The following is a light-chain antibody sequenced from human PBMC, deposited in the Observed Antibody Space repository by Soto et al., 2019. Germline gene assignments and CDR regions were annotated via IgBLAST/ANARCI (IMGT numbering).Light chain of an antibody. V-gene: IGLV1-40*01. CDR1: SSNIGAGYD. Sequence: QAVVTQPPSMSGAPGQRVTISCTGSSSNIGAGYDVHWYQLLPGTAPKLLIYGNTNRPSGVPDRFSGSKSGTSASLAITGLRAGDEADYYCQSHDSSLNSWVFGGGTKVTVL. CDR3: QSHDSSLNSWV. CDR2: GNT. J-gene: IGLJ3*02.